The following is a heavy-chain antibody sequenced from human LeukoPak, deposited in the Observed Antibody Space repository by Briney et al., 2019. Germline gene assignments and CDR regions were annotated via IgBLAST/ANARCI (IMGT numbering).Heavy chain of an antibody. V-gene: IGHV3-48*03. Sequence: PGRSLRLSCAASGFTFSSYEMNWVRQAPGKGLGWVSYISSSGSTIYYADSVKGRFTISRDNAKNSLYLQMNSLRAEDTAVYYCARGSGEMATPNRLGYWGQGPLVTVSS. CDR2: ISSSGSTI. J-gene: IGHJ4*02. CDR1: GFTFSSYE. D-gene: IGHD5-24*01. CDR3: ARGSGEMATPNRLGY.